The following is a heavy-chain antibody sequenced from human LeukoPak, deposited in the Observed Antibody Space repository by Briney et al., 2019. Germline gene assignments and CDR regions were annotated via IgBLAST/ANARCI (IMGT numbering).Heavy chain of an antibody. J-gene: IGHJ4*02. CDR3: ARWHYDSSARDY. D-gene: IGHD3-22*01. Sequence: SETLSLTCAVYGGSFSDYYWNWIRQPPGKGLEWIGEINHSGSTNYNPSLKSRVTISVDTSKNQFSLKLSSVTAADTAVYYCARWHYDSSARDYWGQGALVTVSS. CDR1: GGSFSDYY. V-gene: IGHV4-34*01. CDR2: INHSGST.